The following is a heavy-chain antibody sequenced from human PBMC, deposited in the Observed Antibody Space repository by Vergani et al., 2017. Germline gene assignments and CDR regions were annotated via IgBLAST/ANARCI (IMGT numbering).Heavy chain of an antibody. J-gene: IGHJ4*02. CDR2: INHSGST. CDR3: ARDSRELRTRWRLGFDY. CDR1: GGSFSGYY. D-gene: IGHD1-26*01. Sequence: QVQLQQWGAGLLKPSETLSLTCAVYGGSFSGYYWSWIRQPPGKGLEWIGEINHSGSTNYNPSLKSRVTISVDRSKNQFSLKLSSVTAADTAVYYCARDSRELRTRWRLGFDYWGQGTLVTVSS. V-gene: IGHV4-34*01.